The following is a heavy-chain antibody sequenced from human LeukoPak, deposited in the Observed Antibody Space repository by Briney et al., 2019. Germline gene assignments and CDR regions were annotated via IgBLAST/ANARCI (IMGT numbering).Heavy chain of an antibody. CDR2: IWYDGSNK. CDR1: GFTVSSNY. J-gene: IGHJ5*02. Sequence: SGGSLRLSCAASGFTVSSNYMSWVRQAPGKGLEWVAVIWYDGSNKYYADSVKGRFTISRDNSKNTLYLQMNSLRAEDTAVYYCARAGITHNWFDPWGQGTLVTVSS. V-gene: IGHV3-33*08. D-gene: IGHD1-14*01. CDR3: ARAGITHNWFDP.